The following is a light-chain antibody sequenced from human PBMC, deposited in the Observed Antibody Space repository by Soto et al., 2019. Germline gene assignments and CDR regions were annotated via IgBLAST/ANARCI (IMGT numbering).Light chain of an antibody. Sequence: EIVMTQSPATLSVSPGGRATLSCRASQSVSSNLAWYQQKPGQAPRLLIYGASTRATGIPARFSGSGSGTEFTLTISSLQSEEFAVYYCQQYNNWPPWTFGQGTKVEIK. CDR3: QQYNNWPPWT. CDR1: QSVSSN. V-gene: IGKV3-15*01. CDR2: GAS. J-gene: IGKJ1*01.